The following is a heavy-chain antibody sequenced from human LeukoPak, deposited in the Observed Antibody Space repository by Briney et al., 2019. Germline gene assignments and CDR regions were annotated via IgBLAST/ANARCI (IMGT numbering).Heavy chain of an antibody. V-gene: IGHV1-2*02. D-gene: IGHD1-1*01. CDR2: NFPKTGGT. CDR3: ARDPIATGLSFDL. CDR1: GYTFTDYY. J-gene: IGHJ3*01. Sequence: GASVKVSCKASGYTFTDYYIHWVRQAPGQGLEWMGWNFPKTGGTNYAQKFQGRVTMTTDTSISTAHMEMRCLTSDDTAIYYCARDPIATGLSFDLWGLGTRVTVSS.